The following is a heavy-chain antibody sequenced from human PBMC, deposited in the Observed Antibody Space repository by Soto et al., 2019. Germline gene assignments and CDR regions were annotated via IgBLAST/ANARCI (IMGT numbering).Heavy chain of an antibody. J-gene: IGHJ6*02. D-gene: IGHD4-17*01. Sequence: PGGSLRLSCAASGFTFSSYGMHWVRQAPGKGLEWVAVIWYDGSNKYYADSVKGRFTISRDNSKNTLYLQMNSLRAEDTAVYYCARDRKATVTSRYYYYYGMDVWGQGTTVTVSS. V-gene: IGHV3-33*01. CDR3: ARDRKATVTSRYYYYYGMDV. CDR1: GFTFSSYG. CDR2: IWYDGSNK.